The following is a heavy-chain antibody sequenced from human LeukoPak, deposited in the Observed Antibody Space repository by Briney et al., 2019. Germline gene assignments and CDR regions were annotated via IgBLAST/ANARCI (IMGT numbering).Heavy chain of an antibody. Sequence: PSGTLSLTCGVSGGSISNTNWWTWVRQPPGKGLEWIGNIYYSGSTKYNPSLKSRVTISVDTSKNHFSLKLSSATAADTAVYYCARHGNYYDSSGYNYYFDHWGQGTLGTVSS. J-gene: IGHJ4*02. CDR1: GGSISNTNW. V-gene: IGHV4-4*02. CDR3: ARHGNYYDSSGYNYYFDH. CDR2: IYYSGST. D-gene: IGHD3-22*01.